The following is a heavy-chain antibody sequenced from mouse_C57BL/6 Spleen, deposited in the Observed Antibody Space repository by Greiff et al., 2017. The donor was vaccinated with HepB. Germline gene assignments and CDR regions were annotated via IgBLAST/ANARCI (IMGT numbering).Heavy chain of an antibody. D-gene: IGHD2-4*01. CDR1: GYTFTDYY. CDR3: ARRYYDYDEGGAMDY. J-gene: IGHJ4*01. Sequence: EVQLQQSGPELVKPGASVKISCKASGYTFTDYYMNWVKQSHGKSLEWIGDINPNNGGTSYNQKFKGKATLTVDKSSSTAYMELRSLTSEDSAVYYCARRYYDYDEGGAMDYWGQGTSVTVSS. V-gene: IGHV1-26*01. CDR2: INPNNGGT.